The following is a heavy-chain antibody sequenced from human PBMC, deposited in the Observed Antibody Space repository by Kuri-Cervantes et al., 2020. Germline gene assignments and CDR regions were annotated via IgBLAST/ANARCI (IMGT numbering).Heavy chain of an antibody. Sequence: ASVKVSCKASGGTFSSYAISWVRQAPGQGLEWMGWISAYNGNTNYAQKLQGRVTMTTDTSTSTAYMELRSLRSDDTAVYYCARVHTSLVSSWSNGYFDLWGRGTLVTVSS. CDR2: ISAYNGNT. D-gene: IGHD6-13*01. CDR1: GGTFSSYA. J-gene: IGHJ2*01. CDR3: ARVHTSLVSSWSNGYFDL. V-gene: IGHV1-18*01.